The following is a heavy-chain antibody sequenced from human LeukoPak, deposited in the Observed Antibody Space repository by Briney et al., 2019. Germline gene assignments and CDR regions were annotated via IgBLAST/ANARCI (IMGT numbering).Heavy chain of an antibody. D-gene: IGHD2-2*01. J-gene: IGHJ6*03. CDR3: AINRMPPYYYYYYMDV. Sequence: ASVKVSCKASGYTFTGYYMHWVRQAPGQGLEWMGWINPNSGGTNYAQKFQGRVTMTRDTSISTAYMELSSLRSEDTAVYYCAINRMPPYYYYYYMDVWGKGTTVTVSS. CDR2: INPNSGGT. CDR1: GYTFTGYY. V-gene: IGHV1-2*02.